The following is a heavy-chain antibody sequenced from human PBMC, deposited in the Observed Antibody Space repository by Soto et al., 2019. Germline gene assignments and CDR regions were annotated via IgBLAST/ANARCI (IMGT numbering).Heavy chain of an antibody. J-gene: IGHJ4*02. CDR1: GFTFSSYS. Sequence: EVQLVESGGGLVQPGGSLRLSCAASGFTFSSYSMNWVRQAPGMGLEWISYITSSSSDTIYGDSVRGRFTISRDNAKNSLYLQMNSLRDEDTAVYYCARDLHYAFDYWGQGILVTVSS. CDR2: ITSSSSDT. CDR3: ARDLHYAFDY. D-gene: IGHD3-16*01. V-gene: IGHV3-48*02.